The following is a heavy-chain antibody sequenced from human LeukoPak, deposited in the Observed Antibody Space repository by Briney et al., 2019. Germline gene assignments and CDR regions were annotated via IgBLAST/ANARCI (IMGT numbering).Heavy chain of an antibody. CDR2: INCNSNSI. V-gene: IGHV3-9*01. D-gene: IGHD2-15*01. CDR3: ARERRSTDIVVVVAATRYNWFDP. Sequence: GGSLRLSCAASGFTFGDYAMHWVRQAPGKGLEWVSGINCNSNSIGYADSVKGRFTTSRDHAKNSLYLQMDSLRAEDTAVYYCARERRSTDIVVVVAATRYNWFDPWGQGTLVTVSS. CDR1: GFTFGDYA. J-gene: IGHJ5*02.